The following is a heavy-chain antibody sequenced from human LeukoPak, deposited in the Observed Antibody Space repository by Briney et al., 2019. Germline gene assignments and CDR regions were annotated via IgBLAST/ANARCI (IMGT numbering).Heavy chain of an antibody. D-gene: IGHD5-18*01. V-gene: IGHV1-69*01. CDR2: IIPIFGTA. CDR1: GGTFSSYA. Sequence: SSVKVSCKASGGTFSSYAISWVRQAPGQGLEWMGGIIPIFGTANYAQKFQGRVTITADESTSTAYMELSSLRSEDTAVYYCARAKTAMAYRGEFDYWGQGTLVTVSS. J-gene: IGHJ4*02. CDR3: ARAKTAMAYRGEFDY.